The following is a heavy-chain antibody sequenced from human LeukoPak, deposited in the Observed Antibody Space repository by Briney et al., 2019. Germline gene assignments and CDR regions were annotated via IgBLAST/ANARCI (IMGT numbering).Heavy chain of an antibody. CDR2: INPNSGVT. J-gene: IGHJ3*02. CDR3: ARAVSGTLGGAFDI. V-gene: IGHV1-2*02. D-gene: IGHD1-14*01. Sequence: GASVKVSCKASGYTFIDYFMHWMRQTPGQGLEWLGWINPNSGVTGYAQKFQGRVTLTRDTAAYMELSSLKYDDTAVYYCARAVSGTLGGAFDIWGQGTAVTVSS. CDR1: GYTFIDYF.